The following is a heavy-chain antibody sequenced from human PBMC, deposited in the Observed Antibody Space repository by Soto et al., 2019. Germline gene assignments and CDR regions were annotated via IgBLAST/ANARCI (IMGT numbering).Heavy chain of an antibody. J-gene: IGHJ6*02. CDR2: IIPIFGTA. D-gene: IGHD3-22*01. CDR1: GGTFSSYA. Sequence: SVMVSCKASGGTFSSYAISCVRQAPGQGLEWMGGIIPIFGTANYAQKFQGRVTITADESTSTAYMELSSLRSEDTAVYYCARTPYYYDSSGYYSDYYYYGMDVWGQGTTVTV. CDR3: ARTPYYYDSSGYYSDYYYYGMDV. V-gene: IGHV1-69*13.